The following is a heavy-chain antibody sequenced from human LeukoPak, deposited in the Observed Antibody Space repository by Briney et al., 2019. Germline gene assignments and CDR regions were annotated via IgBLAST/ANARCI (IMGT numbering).Heavy chain of an antibody. CDR3: VRQAFDYYFDN. CDR1: GGSISSNIYY. Sequence: SETLSLTCTVSGGSISSNIYYWGWIRHPPGKGREWIGSIYYGGNTYYNSSLKSRVTISVDTSKNQFSLILTPVTATDTAVYHCVRQAFDYYFDNWGQGTLVTASS. CDR2: IYYGGNT. V-gene: IGHV4-39*01. D-gene: IGHD2-21*01. J-gene: IGHJ4*02.